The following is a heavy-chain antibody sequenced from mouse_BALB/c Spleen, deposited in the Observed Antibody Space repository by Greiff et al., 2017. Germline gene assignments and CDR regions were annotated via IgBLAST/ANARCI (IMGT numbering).Heavy chain of an antibody. D-gene: IGHD2-4*01. CDR3: TRGQSTTITTVYY. Sequence: EVQRVESGGGLVKPGGSLKLSCAASGFTFSSYTMSWVRQTPEKRLEWVATISSGGSYTYYPDSVKGRFTISRDNAKNTLYLQMSSLKSEDTAMYYCTRGQSTTITTVYYWGQGTLVTVSA. CDR2: ISSGGSYT. J-gene: IGHJ3*01. V-gene: IGHV5-6-4*01. CDR1: GFTFSSYT.